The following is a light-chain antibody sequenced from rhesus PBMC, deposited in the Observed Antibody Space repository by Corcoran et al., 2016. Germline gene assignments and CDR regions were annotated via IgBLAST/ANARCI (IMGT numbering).Light chain of an antibody. V-gene: IGKV1S12*01. CDR1: QNIYSN. CDR2: AAS. J-gene: IGKJ4*01. CDR3: QHYYDNLT. Sequence: DIQMTQSPSALSASVGDRVTISCRASQNIYSNLAWYQQKPGKAPKLLIYAASSLQTGIPSRFSGSGSGTDFTLTISSLQPEDSAAYYCQHYYDNLTFGRGTKVEIK.